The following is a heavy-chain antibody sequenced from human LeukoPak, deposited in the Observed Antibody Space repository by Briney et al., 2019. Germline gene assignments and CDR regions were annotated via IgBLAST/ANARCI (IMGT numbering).Heavy chain of an antibody. CDR1: GGTFSNYA. CDR3: ARDSGDYGVPYFDL. CDR2: IIPIFGTA. V-gene: IGHV1-69*06. D-gene: IGHD4-17*01. Sequence: SVMVSCKASGGTFSNYAITWVRQALGRGLEWMGGIIPIFGTANYAQQFQGRVAITADKSTSTAYMELSSLRSEDTAVYYCARDSGDYGVPYFDLWGRGTLVTVSS. J-gene: IGHJ2*01.